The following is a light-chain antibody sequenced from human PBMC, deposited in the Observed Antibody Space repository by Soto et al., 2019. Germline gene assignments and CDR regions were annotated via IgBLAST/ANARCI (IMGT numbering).Light chain of an antibody. Sequence: QAVVTQPPSASGTPGQRVTISCSGSSSNIGSYPVNWYQQLPGTAPKLLIYSTNQRPSGVPDRFSGSKSGTSASLAISGLQSEDEADYYCAAWDDSLNRRVFGGGTKVTVL. CDR1: SSNIGSYP. J-gene: IGLJ3*02. V-gene: IGLV1-44*01. CDR3: AAWDDSLNRRV. CDR2: STN.